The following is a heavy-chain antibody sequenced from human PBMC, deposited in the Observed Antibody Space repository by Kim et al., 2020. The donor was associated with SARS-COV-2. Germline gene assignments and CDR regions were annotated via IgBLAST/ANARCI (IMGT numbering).Heavy chain of an antibody. V-gene: IGHV4-4*07. CDR1: GGSISSYY. D-gene: IGHD3-3*01. CDR2: IYTSGST. CDR3: ARDHYDFWSGTYYYYGMDV. J-gene: IGHJ6*02. Sequence: SETLSLTCTVSGGSISSYYWSWIRQPAGKGLEWIGRIYTSGSTNYNPSLKSRVTMSVDTSKNQFSLKLSSVTAADTAVYYCARDHYDFWSGTYYYYGMDVWGQGTTVTVSS.